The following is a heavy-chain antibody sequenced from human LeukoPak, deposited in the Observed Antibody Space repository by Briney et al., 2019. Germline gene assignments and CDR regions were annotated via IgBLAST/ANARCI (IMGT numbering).Heavy chain of an antibody. J-gene: IGHJ4*02. V-gene: IGHV4-39*07. CDR2: IYYSGRT. D-gene: IGHD6-13*01. Sequence: SETLSLTCSVSSGSIISNNYYWGWIRQPPGVGLEWIGTIYYSGRTNYNPSLKSRVTISVDTSKNHFSLRLSSVTAADTAVYYCARYSSNWGSLDYWGQGTVVTVSS. CDR3: ARYSSNWGSLDY. CDR1: SGSIISNNYY.